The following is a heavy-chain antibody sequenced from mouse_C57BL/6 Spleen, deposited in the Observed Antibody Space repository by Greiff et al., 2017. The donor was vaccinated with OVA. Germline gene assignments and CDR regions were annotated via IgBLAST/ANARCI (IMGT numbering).Heavy chain of an antibody. CDR1: GFTFSDYG. CDR3: ARTYYYGSTYFDY. Sequence: EVKRVESGGGLVKPGGSLKLSCAASGFTFSDYGMHWVRQAPEKGLEWVAYISSGSSTIYYADTVKGRFTISRDNAKNTLFLQMTSLRSEDTAMYYCARTYYYGSTYFDYWGQGTTLTVSS. D-gene: IGHD1-1*01. CDR2: ISSGSSTI. J-gene: IGHJ2*01. V-gene: IGHV5-17*01.